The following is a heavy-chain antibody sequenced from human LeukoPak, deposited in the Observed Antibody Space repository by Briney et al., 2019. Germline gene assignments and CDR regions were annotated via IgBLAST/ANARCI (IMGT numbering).Heavy chain of an antibody. J-gene: IGHJ4*02. D-gene: IGHD5-18*01. Sequence: SGGSLRLSCAASGFTFSSYSMNWVRQAPGKGLEWVSSISSSSSYIYYADSVKGRFTISRDNAKNSLYLQMNSLRAEDTAVYYCALSGYSYGYSSYWGQGTLVTVSS. CDR1: GFTFSSYS. CDR3: ALSGYSYGYSSY. V-gene: IGHV3-21*01. CDR2: ISSSSSYI.